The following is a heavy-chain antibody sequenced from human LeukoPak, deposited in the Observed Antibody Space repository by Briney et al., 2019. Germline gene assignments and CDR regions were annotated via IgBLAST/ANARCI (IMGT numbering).Heavy chain of an antibody. J-gene: IGHJ4*02. CDR3: ARGYCSGGSCYPTPFDY. CDR1: GGSISSYY. D-gene: IGHD2-15*01. CDR2: IYYSGST. Sequence: SETLSLTCTVSGGSISSYYWSWIRQPPGKGLEWIGYIYYSGSTNCNPSLKSRVTISVDTSKNQFSLKLSSVTAADTAVYYCARGYCSGGSCYPTPFDYWGQGTLVTVSS. V-gene: IGHV4-59*01.